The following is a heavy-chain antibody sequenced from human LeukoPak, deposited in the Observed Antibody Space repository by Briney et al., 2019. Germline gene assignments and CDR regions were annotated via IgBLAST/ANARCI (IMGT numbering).Heavy chain of an antibody. D-gene: IGHD4-17*01. J-gene: IGHJ4*02. Sequence: GGSLRLSCAASGFTFSGSAMHWVRRASGKGLEWVGRIRSKANNYETTYAPSVKGRFAISRDDSKNTAYLQMNGLKTEDTAMYYCTRPNYGEYADDYWGQGTLVTVSS. CDR1: GFTFSGSA. V-gene: IGHV3-73*01. CDR2: IRSKANNYET. CDR3: TRPNYGEYADDY.